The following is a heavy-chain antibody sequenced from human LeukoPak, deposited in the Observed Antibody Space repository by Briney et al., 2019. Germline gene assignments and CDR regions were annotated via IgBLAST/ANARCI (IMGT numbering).Heavy chain of an antibody. D-gene: IGHD6-19*01. CDR1: GFTFSSYA. V-gene: IGHV3-30*04. J-gene: IGHJ4*02. CDR3: ARDPDVGIAVAGYYFDY. Sequence: GRSLRLSCAASGFTFSSYAMHWVRQAPGKGLEWVAVISYDGRNKYYADSVKGRFTISRDNSKNTLYLQMNSLRAEDTAVYYCARDPDVGIAVAGYYFDYWGQGTLVTVSS. CDR2: ISYDGRNK.